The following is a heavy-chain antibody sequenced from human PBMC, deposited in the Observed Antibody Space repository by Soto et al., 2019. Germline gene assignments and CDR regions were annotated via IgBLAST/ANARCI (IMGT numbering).Heavy chain of an antibody. J-gene: IGHJ4*02. V-gene: IGHV4-59*01. CDR2: IYYSGST. CDR3: ARVSYYDSSGYLDY. Sequence: SETLSLTCTVSGGSISSYYWSWIRQPPGKGLEWIGYIYYSGSTNYNPSLKSRVTISVDTSKNQFSLKLSPVTAADTAVYYCARVSYYDSSGYLDYWGQGTLVTVSS. D-gene: IGHD3-22*01. CDR1: GGSISSYY.